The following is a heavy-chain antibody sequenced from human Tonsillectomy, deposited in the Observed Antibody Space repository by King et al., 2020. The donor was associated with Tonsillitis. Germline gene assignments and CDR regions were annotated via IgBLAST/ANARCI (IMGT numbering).Heavy chain of an antibody. Sequence: VQLVESGGGVVQPGRSLRLSCAASGFTFSSYDMYWVRQAPGKGLEWVAVISYDGSNKYYADSVTGRFTISRDNSKNKVYLQMNSLRAEDTAVFYCVRDRDGYIFDYWGQGTLVTVSS. CDR2: ISYDGSNK. CDR3: VRDRDGYIFDY. J-gene: IGHJ4*02. D-gene: IGHD5-24*01. V-gene: IGHV3-33*05. CDR1: GFTFSSYD.